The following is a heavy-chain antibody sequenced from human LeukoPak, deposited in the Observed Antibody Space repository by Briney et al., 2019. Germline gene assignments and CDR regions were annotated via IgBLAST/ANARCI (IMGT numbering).Heavy chain of an antibody. CDR2: INPNSGGT. CDR3: ARGDGKELPHHYMDV. Sequence: ASVKVSCKASGYTFTGYYMHWVRQAPGQGLEWMGWINPNSGGTNYAQKLQGRVTMTRDTSISTAYMELSRLRSDDTAVYYCARGDGKELPHHYMDVWGKGTTVTVSS. J-gene: IGHJ6*03. CDR1: GYTFTGYY. D-gene: IGHD3-10*01. V-gene: IGHV1-2*02.